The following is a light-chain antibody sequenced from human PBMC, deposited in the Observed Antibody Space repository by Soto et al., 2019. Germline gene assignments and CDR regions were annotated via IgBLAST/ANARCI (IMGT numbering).Light chain of an antibody. Sequence: DIQMTQSPSSVSASVGDRVTITCRASQSISSYLNWYQQKPGKAPKILIYDASSLESGVPSRFSGGGSGTDFTFTISSLHPEDIATYYCQQYSHLITLGQGTRLEIK. CDR2: DAS. J-gene: IGKJ5*01. CDR1: QSISSY. V-gene: IGKV1-33*01. CDR3: QQYSHLIT.